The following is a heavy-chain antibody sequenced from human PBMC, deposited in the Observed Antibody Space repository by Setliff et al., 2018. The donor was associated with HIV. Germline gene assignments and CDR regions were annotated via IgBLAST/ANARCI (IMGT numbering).Heavy chain of an antibody. CDR3: ARVGYHGSGRYSFDY. J-gene: IGHJ4*02. D-gene: IGHD3-10*01. CDR1: GGSISSYY. V-gene: IGHV4-4*07. CDR2: IHPSGST. Sequence: NPSETLSLTCTVSGGSISSYYWSWIRQPAGKGLEWIGHIHPSGSTKYNPSLKSRVTISADTSKNQFSLNLSSVTAAETAVYYCARVGYHGSGRYSFDYWGQGTLVTVSS.